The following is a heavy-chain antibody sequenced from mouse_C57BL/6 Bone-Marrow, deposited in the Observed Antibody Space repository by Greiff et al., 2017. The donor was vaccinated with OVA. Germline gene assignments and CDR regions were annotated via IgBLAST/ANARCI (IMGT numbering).Heavy chain of an antibody. CDR2: ISYSGST. CDR3: ARVMSSYYYGSSHYAMDY. Sequence: EVHLVESGPGLAKPSQTLSLTCSVTGYSITSDYWNWIRKFPGNKLEYMGYISYSGSTYYNPSLKSRISITRDTSKNQYYLQLNSGTTEDTATYYCARVMSSYYYGSSHYAMDYWGQGTSVTGSA. V-gene: IGHV3-8*01. D-gene: IGHD1-1*01. CDR1: GYSITSDY. J-gene: IGHJ4*01.